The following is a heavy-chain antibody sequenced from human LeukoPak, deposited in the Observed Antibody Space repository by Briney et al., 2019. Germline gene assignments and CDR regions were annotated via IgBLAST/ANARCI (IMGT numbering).Heavy chain of an antibody. CDR2: IYYSGST. CDR1: GGSISSGGYY. J-gene: IGHJ4*02. Sequence: TLSLTCTVSGGSISSGGYYWSWIRQHPGKGLEWIGYIYYSGSTYYNPSLKSRVTISVDTSKNQFSLKLSSVTAADTAVYYCARAYVDTARADYWGQGTLVTVSS. V-gene: IGHV4-31*03. D-gene: IGHD5-18*01. CDR3: ARAYVDTARADY.